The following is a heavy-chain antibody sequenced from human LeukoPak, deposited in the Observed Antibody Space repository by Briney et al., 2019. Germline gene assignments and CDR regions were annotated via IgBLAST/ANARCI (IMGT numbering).Heavy chain of an antibody. V-gene: IGHV3-23*01. CDR3: AKSSYYDSSGFYREYYSDY. D-gene: IGHD3-22*01. CDR1: GFSFNNFG. J-gene: IGHJ4*02. Sequence: GGSLRLSCVASGFSFNNFGMSWVRQAPGKGLEWVSSISGTGGSTHYADSVKGGFTISRDNSKNTLYLQMNSLRAGDTAVYYCAKSSYYDSSGFYREYYSDYWGQGTLVPVSS. CDR2: ISGTGGST.